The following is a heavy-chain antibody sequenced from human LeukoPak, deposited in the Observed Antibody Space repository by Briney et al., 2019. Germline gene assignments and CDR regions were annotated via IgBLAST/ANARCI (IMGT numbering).Heavy chain of an antibody. CDR2: IYYSGST. J-gene: IGHJ4*02. CDR1: GGSISSYY. D-gene: IGHD2-15*01. Sequence: ASETLSLTCTVSGGSISSYYWSWIRQPPGKGLEWIGYIYYSGSTNYNPSLKSRVTISVDTSKNQFSLKLSSVTAADTAVYYCATSTGVVAATPYYFDYWGQGTLVTVSS. V-gene: IGHV4-59*01. CDR3: ATSTGVVAATPYYFDY.